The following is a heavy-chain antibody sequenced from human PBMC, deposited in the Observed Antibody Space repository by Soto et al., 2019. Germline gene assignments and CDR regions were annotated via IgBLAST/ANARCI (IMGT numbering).Heavy chain of an antibody. V-gene: IGHV1-2*04. J-gene: IGHJ6*03. CDR1: GYTFTGYY. CDR2: FNPNSVGT. Sequence: ASVKVSCKASGYTFTGYYMHWVRQAPGQGLEWLGWFNPNSVGTNYAQNFQGWVTMTRDTSISTAYMELSRLISDDTAVYYCARSTMVRGVIISSYYMDVWGKGTTVTVSS. CDR3: ARSTMVRGVIISSYYMDV. D-gene: IGHD3-10*01.